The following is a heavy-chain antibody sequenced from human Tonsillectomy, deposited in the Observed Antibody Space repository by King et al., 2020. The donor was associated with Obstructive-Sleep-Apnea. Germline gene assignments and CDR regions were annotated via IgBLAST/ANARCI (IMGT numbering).Heavy chain of an antibody. D-gene: IGHD3-10*01. CDR1: GFTFSVYD. CDR2: TGTGGET. J-gene: IGHJ6*02. V-gene: IGHV3-13*01. CDR3: ARGCPKWFGAHCRGLDV. Sequence: QLVQSGGGLVQPGGSLILFCAASGFTFSVYDIHWVRQAKGEPLDWVSATGTGGETYYPASVKGRFIGSRENAKRSLYLQMMSLIAGDTAVYYCARGCPKWFGAHCRGLDVWGQGTTVTVSS.